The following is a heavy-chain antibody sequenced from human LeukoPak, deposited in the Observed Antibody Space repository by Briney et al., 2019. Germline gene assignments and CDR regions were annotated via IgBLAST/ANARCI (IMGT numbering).Heavy chain of an antibody. CDR2: IYHSGST. CDR3: AGTHAGVAFDI. V-gene: IGHV4-38-2*02. Sequence: SETLSLTCTVSGYSTSSGYYWGWIRQPPGKGLEWIGSIYHSGSTYYNPSLKSRVNISVDTSKNQFSLKLSSVTAADTAVYYCAGTHAGVAFDIWGQGTMVTVSS. J-gene: IGHJ3*02. CDR1: GYSTSSGYY.